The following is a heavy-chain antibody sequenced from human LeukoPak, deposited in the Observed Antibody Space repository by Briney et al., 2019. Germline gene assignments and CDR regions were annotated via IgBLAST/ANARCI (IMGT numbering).Heavy chain of an antibody. V-gene: IGHV3-30-3*01. CDR1: GFTFSSYA. D-gene: IGHD2-2*01. CDR3: ASGSPGIVVVPAAPDY. CDR2: ISYDGSNK. J-gene: IGHJ4*02. Sequence: GGSLRLSCAASGFTFSSYAMHWVRQAPGKGLEWVAVISYDGSNKYYADSVKGRFTISRDSSKNTLYLQMNSLRAEDTAVYYCASGSPGIVVVPAAPDYWGQGTLVTVSS.